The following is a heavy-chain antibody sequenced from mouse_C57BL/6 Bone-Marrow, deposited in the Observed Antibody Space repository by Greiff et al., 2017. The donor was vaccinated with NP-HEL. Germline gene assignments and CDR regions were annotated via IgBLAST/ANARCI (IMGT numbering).Heavy chain of an antibody. CDR2: IYPGDGDT. CDR3: ARWGWYRDY. J-gene: IGHJ2*01. Sequence: QVTLKVCGPELVKPGASVKISCKASGYAFSSSWMNWVKQRPGKGLEWIGRIYPGDGDTNYNGKFKGKATLTADKSSSTAYMQLSSLTSEDSAVYFCARWGWYRDYWGQGTTLTVSS. CDR1: GYAFSSSW. D-gene: IGHD2-1*01. V-gene: IGHV1-82*01.